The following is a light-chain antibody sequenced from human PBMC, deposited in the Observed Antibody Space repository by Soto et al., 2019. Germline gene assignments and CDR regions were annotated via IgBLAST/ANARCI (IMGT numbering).Light chain of an antibody. CDR3: QQYNNWPLT. Sequence: EIVMTQSPATLSVSPGERATLSCRASQSVSSNLAWYQQKPGQAHRLLIYGASTSATGIPARFSGSGSGTEFTLTIRSLQSEDFAGYYCQQYNNWPLTFGGGTKVEIK. J-gene: IGKJ4*01. V-gene: IGKV3-15*01. CDR1: QSVSSN. CDR2: GAS.